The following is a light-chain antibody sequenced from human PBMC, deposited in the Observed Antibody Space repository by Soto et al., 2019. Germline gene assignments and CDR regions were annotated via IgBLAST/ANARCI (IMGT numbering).Light chain of an antibody. J-gene: IGKJ2*01. CDR1: QSISMW. CDR3: QQYNNYAVT. V-gene: IGKV1-5*03. CDR2: RAS. Sequence: DIQMTQSPSTLSASVGDRVTITCRASQSISMWLAWYQQKPGKAPNLLIQRASSLETGVSSRFSGSGSGTEFTLTISSLQPADSATYYCQQYNNYAVTFGQGTKLEIK.